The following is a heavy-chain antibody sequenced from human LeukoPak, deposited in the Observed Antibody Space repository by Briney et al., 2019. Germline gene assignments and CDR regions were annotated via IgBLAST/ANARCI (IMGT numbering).Heavy chain of an antibody. Sequence: ASVKVSCKASGGTFSSYAISWVRQAPGQGLEWMGRIIPIFGIANYAQKFQGRVAITADKSTSTAYMELSSLRSEDTAVYYCARDLQLLLDYWGQGTLVTVSS. J-gene: IGHJ4*02. V-gene: IGHV1-69*04. D-gene: IGHD5-24*01. CDR2: IIPIFGIA. CDR1: GGTFSSYA. CDR3: ARDLQLLLDY.